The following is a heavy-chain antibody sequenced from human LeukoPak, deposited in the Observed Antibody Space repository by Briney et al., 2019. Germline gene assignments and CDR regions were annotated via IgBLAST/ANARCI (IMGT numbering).Heavy chain of an antibody. V-gene: IGHV4-61*02. CDR2: VYTSGST. J-gene: IGHJ4*02. D-gene: IGHD3-10*01. CDR1: GGSISSGSYY. CDR3: AGGVTIVRGTSKHFDY. Sequence: SETLSLTCTVSGGSISSGSYYWSWIRQPAGKGLEWIGRVYTSGSTNYNPSLKSRVTISVDTSKNQFSLKLSSVTAADTAVYYCAGGVTIVRGTSKHFDYWGRGTLVTVSS.